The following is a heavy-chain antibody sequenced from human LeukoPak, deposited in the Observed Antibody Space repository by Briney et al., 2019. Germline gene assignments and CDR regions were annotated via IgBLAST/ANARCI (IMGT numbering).Heavy chain of an antibody. J-gene: IGHJ6*02. CDR2: IWYDGSNK. D-gene: IGHD6-13*01. Sequence: PGRSLRLSCAASGFTFSSYGMHWVRQAPGKGLEWVAVIWYDGSNKYYADSVKGRFTISRDNSKNTLYLQMNSLGAEDTAVYYCARVLSSPDYYGMDVWGQGTTVTVSS. CDR3: ARVLSSPDYYGMDV. CDR1: GFTFSSYG. V-gene: IGHV3-33*01.